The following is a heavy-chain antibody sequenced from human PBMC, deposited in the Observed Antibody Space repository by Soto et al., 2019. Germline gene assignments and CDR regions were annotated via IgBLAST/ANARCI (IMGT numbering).Heavy chain of an antibody. Sequence: PSETLSLTCTVSGDSISSGSYWGWIRQPPGEGPEWIASIYHSGNSRSSPSFKSRVTISADTSKNQISLRLKSVTAADTAVYYCARVIYYDTTAYFEFYFDYWGRGTLVTVSS. D-gene: IGHD3-22*01. CDR2: IYHSGNS. V-gene: IGHV4-38-2*02. CDR1: GDSISSGSY. J-gene: IGHJ4*02. CDR3: ARVIYYDTTAYFEFYFDY.